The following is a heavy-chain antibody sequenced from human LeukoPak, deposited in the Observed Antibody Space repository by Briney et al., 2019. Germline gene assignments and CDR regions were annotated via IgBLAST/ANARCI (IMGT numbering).Heavy chain of an antibody. V-gene: IGHV1-8*03. Sequence: ASVKVSCKASGYTFTSYDINWVRQATGQGLEWMGWMNPNSGNTGYAQKFQGRVTITRNTSISTAYMELSSLRSEDTAVYYCARLGGSSWPFDYWGQGTLVTVSS. D-gene: IGHD6-13*01. J-gene: IGHJ4*02. CDR3: ARLGGSSWPFDY. CDR2: MNPNSGNT. CDR1: GYTFTSYD.